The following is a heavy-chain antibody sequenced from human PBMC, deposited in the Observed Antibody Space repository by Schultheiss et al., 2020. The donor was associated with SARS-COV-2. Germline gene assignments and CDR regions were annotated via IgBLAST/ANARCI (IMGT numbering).Heavy chain of an antibody. CDR1: GFTFDDYA. V-gene: IGHV3-9*01. CDR2: INWNGGST. Sequence: GGSLRLSCAASGFTFDDYAMHWVRQAPGKGLEWVSGINWNGGSTGYADSVKGRFTISRDNSKNTLYLQMSSLRAEDTAVYYCVKDGEVVDDYGVPQFDPWGQGTLVTVSS. CDR3: VKDGEVVDDYGVPQFDP. J-gene: IGHJ5*02. D-gene: IGHD4-17*01.